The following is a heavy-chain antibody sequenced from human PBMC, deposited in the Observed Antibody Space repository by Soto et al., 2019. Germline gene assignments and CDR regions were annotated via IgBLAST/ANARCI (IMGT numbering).Heavy chain of an antibody. CDR2: INPSGGST. CDR1: GYTFTSYY. D-gene: IGHD3-22*01. V-gene: IGHV1-46*01. Sequence: ASVKVSCKASGYTFTSYYMHWVRQAPGQGLEWMGIINPSGGSTSYAQKFQGRVTMTRDTSTSTVYMELSSLRSEDTAVYYCAREVWYYDSSGYIDYWGQGTLVTVSS. J-gene: IGHJ4*02. CDR3: AREVWYYDSSGYIDY.